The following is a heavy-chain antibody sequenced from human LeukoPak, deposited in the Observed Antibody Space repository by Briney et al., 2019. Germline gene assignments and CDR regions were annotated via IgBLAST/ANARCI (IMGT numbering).Heavy chain of an antibody. D-gene: IGHD6-19*01. CDR1: GFTFSTYG. V-gene: IGHV3-30*03. Sequence: GGSLRLPCAASGFTFSTYGMHWVRQAPGKGLEWVAIISYDGSNKYYADSVKGRFTISRDNSKNTLYLQMNSLRAEDTAVYYCAAGLVHESDYWGQGTLVTVSS. CDR2: ISYDGSNK. J-gene: IGHJ4*02. CDR3: AAGLVHESDY.